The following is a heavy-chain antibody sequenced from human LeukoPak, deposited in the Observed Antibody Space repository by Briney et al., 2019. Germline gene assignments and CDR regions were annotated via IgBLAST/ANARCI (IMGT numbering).Heavy chain of an antibody. CDR3: ARTPAAMYWFDP. Sequence: GGSLRLSCAASGFTFSTYWMNWVRQAPGKGLEWVASIKQDGSEKYYVDSVKGRFTISRDNARNSLSLQMTSLRAEDTAVYYCARTPAAMYWFDPWGQGTLVTVSS. CDR1: GFTFSTYW. J-gene: IGHJ5*02. D-gene: IGHD2-2*01. CDR2: IKQDGSEK. V-gene: IGHV3-7*01.